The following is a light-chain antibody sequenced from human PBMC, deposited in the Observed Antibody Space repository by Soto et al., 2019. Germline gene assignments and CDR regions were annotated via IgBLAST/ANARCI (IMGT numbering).Light chain of an antibody. CDR3: QQYMSSVT. V-gene: IGKV3-20*01. J-gene: IGKJ1*01. Sequence: EIVLTQSPGSLSLSPGQRATLSCRASQSVDTTFFAWYQKKPGQAPRLLIQGASKRATGIPDRFSGSGSGTDFTLIISRLEPADFAVYYCQQYMSSVTFGQGTKVEIK. CDR1: QSVDTTF. CDR2: GAS.